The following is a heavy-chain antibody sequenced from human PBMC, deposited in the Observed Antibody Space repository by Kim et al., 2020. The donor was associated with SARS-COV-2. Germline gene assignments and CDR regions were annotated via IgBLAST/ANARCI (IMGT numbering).Heavy chain of an antibody. CDR3: TRGGTTNIDY. CDR1: GYTFTNYP. J-gene: IGHJ4*02. CDR2: IDTDSGNP. D-gene: IGHD1-1*01. V-gene: IGHV7-4-1*02. Sequence: ASVKVSCKASGYTFTNYPMNWVRQAPGQGFEWMGWIDTDSGNPTYAQAFTGRLVLSFDTSVSTAYLQISSLKAVDTAVYFCTRGGTTNIDYWGQGTLVTVSS.